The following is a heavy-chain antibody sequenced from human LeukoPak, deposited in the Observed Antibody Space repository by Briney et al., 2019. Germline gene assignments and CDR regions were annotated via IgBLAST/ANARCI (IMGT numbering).Heavy chain of an antibody. V-gene: IGHV1-2*05. Sequence: ASVKVSCKASGYTFTGYYMHWVRQAPGQGLEWMGRINPNSGGTNYAQKFQGRVTMTRDTSISTAYMGLSRLRSDDTGVYYCARPTSSGWITLWGQGTLVTVSS. CDR3: ARPTSSGWITL. J-gene: IGHJ4*02. CDR1: GYTFTGYY. D-gene: IGHD6-19*01. CDR2: INPNSGGT.